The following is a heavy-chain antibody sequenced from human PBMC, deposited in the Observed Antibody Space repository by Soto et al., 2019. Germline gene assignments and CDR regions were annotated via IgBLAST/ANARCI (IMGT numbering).Heavy chain of an antibody. CDR2: ISSSSSYI. CDR1: GFTFSSYS. J-gene: IGHJ6*02. D-gene: IGHD3-22*01. Sequence: PGGSLRLSCAASGFTFSSYSMNWVRQAPGKGLEWVSSISSSSSYIYYADSVKGRFTISRDNAKNSLYLQMNSLRAEDTAVYYCARVMYYYDSSSYGESMDYGMDVWGQGTTVTVSS. V-gene: IGHV3-21*01. CDR3: ARVMYYYDSSSYGESMDYGMDV.